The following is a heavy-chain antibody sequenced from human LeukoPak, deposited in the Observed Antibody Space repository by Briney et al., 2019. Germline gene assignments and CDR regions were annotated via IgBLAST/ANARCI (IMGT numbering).Heavy chain of an antibody. Sequence: PSETLPLTCTVSGGSISSGGYYWSWIRQHPGKGLEWIGYIYYSGSTYYNPSLKSRVTISVDTSKNQFSLKLSSVTAADTAVYYCARAYCGGDCYAESSLIDYWGQGTLVTVSS. CDR1: GGSISSGGYY. D-gene: IGHD2-21*02. CDR3: ARAYCGGDCYAESSLIDY. V-gene: IGHV4-31*03. J-gene: IGHJ4*02. CDR2: IYYSGST.